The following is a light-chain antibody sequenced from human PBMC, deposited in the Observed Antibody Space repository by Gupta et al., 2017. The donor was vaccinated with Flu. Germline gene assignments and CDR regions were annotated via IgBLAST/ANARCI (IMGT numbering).Light chain of an antibody. CDR3: KQNIESPRT. J-gene: IGKJ4*01. Sequence: DIVMTQTPLSLSVTPGQPASISCNSSQSLPHSDGKTDVCWYLQKPGQPPQLLIYEVSKRFSGVSDRFSGSGSGTDCTLNISRVEAEDVGVYYCKQNIESPRTFGRGTKLEIK. CDR1: QSLPHSDGKTD. CDR2: EVS. V-gene: IGKV2D-29*01.